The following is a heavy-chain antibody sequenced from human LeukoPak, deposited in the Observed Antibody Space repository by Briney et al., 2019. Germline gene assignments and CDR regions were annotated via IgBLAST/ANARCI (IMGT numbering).Heavy chain of an antibody. CDR3: AKDGPLPQRITVIVVVIRRSYYFDY. J-gene: IGHJ4*02. CDR1: GFTFSSYA. V-gene: IGHV3-23*01. Sequence: GGSLRLSCAASGFTFSSYAMSWVHQAPGKGLEWVSAISGSGGSTYYADSVKGRFTISRDNSKNTLYLQMSSLRAEDTAVYYCAKDGPLPQRITVIVVVIRRSYYFDYWGQGTLVTVSS. CDR2: ISGSGGST. D-gene: IGHD3-22*01.